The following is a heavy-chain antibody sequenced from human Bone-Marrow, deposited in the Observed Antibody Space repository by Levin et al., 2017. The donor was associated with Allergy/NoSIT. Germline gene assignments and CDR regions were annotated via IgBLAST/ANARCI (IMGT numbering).Heavy chain of an antibody. J-gene: IGHJ4*02. CDR1: GGSISSSSYY. D-gene: IGHD2-15*01. CDR3: ARVLDCTGGTCYYYFDY. Sequence: SETLSLTCTVSGGSISSSSYYWGWIRQPPGKGLEWIGSIFYIGSTYYNSSLKSRVTISVDTSKNHFSLKLSSVTAADTAVYYCARVLDCTGGTCYYYFDYWGQGTLVTVSS. CDR2: IFYIGST. V-gene: IGHV4-39*07.